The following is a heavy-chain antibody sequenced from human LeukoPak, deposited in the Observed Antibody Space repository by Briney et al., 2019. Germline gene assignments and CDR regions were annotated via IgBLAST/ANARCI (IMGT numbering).Heavy chain of an antibody. CDR3: ARLLYDFWIGYTLYYFDY. CDR2: IYYSGST. D-gene: IGHD3-3*01. J-gene: IGHJ4*02. CDR1: GGSFSGYY. V-gene: IGHV4-39*01. Sequence: SETLSLTCAVYGGSFSGYYWGWIRQAPGKGLEWIGSIYYSGSTYYNPSLKSRVTISVDTSKNQFSLKLSSVTAADTAVYYCARLLYDFWIGYTLYYFDYWGQGTLVTVSS.